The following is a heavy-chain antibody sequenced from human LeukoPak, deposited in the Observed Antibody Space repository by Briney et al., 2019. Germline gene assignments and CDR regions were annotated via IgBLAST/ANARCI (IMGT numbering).Heavy chain of an antibody. D-gene: IGHD2-8*02. Sequence: QSGGSLRPSCAASGFTFSNYAMSWVRQAPGKGLEWGSAISSGSGGTTPYADSVKGRFTISRDNSKNTLYLQMNSLGAEDTAVYYCAKCTATCQCKEFDIGGQGTMVTVSS. CDR1: GFTFSNYA. V-gene: IGHV3-23*01. CDR2: ISSGSGGTT. J-gene: IGHJ3*02. CDR3: AKCTATCQCKEFDI.